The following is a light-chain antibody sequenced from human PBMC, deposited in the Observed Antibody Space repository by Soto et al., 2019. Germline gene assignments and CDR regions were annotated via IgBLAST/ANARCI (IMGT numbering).Light chain of an antibody. V-gene: IGKV1-33*01. CDR1: QDINNF. J-gene: IGKJ5*01. CDR3: QQYDNLPPFT. CDR2: DAS. Sequence: DIPMTQSPCSLSASVGDGVTITCQASQDINNFLNWYQQKPGKAPKLLIYDASNLETGVPSRFSGSGSGTDFTFPISSLQPEDIATYYCQQYDNLPPFTFGQGTRLEIK.